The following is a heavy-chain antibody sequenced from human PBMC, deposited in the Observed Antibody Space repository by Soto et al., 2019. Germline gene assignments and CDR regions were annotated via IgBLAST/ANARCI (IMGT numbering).Heavy chain of an antibody. CDR2: ISGSGGST. Sequence: EVQLLESGGGLVQPGGSLRLSCAASGFTFSSYAMSWVRQAPGKGLEWVSAISGSGGSTYFADSVKGRFTISRDNSKNTLYLQMNSLRAEDTAVYYCAKDMVVVPAAHMDVWGKGTTVTVSS. V-gene: IGHV3-23*01. D-gene: IGHD2-2*01. CDR1: GFTFSSYA. CDR3: AKDMVVVPAAHMDV. J-gene: IGHJ6*03.